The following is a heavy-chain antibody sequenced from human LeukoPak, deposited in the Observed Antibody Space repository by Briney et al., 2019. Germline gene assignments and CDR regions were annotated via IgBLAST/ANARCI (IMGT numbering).Heavy chain of an antibody. J-gene: IGHJ4*02. V-gene: IGHV5-51*01. Sequence: GESLKISCKSSGYSFTSYWIAWVRQMPGKGLEWMGILYPGDSDTRYSPSFQGQVTISADRSITPAYLQWSSLKASDSAMYYCARRAYCGGDCYSDYWGQGTLVTVSS. CDR2: LYPGDSDT. CDR1: GYSFTSYW. D-gene: IGHD2-21*02. CDR3: ARRAYCGGDCYSDY.